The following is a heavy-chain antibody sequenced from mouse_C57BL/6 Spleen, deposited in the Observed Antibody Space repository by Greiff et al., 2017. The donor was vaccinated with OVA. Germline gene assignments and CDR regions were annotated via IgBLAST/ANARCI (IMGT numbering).Heavy chain of an antibody. Sequence: VQLQQPGAELVMPGASVKLSCKASGYTFTSYWMHWVKQRPGQGLEWIGEIDPSDSYTNYNQKFKGKSTLTVDKSSSTAYMQLSSLTSEDSAVYYCARYPRLDYWGQGTTLTVSS. V-gene: IGHV1-69*01. J-gene: IGHJ2*01. CDR1: GYTFTSYW. CDR3: ARYPRLDY. CDR2: IDPSDSYT.